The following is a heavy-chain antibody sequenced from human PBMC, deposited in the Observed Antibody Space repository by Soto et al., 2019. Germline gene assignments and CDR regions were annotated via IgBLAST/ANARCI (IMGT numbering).Heavy chain of an antibody. CDR2: FDPEDGET. CDR3: ATARYDFWSGYYPNWFDT. V-gene: IGHV1-24*01. D-gene: IGHD3-3*01. CDR1: GYTLTELS. J-gene: IGHJ5*02. Sequence: ASVKVSCKVSGYTLTELSMHWVRQAPGKGLEWMGGFDPEDGETIYAQKFQGRVTMTEDTSTDTAYMELSSLRSEDTAVYYCATARYDFWSGYYPNWFDTWGQGTLVTVSS.